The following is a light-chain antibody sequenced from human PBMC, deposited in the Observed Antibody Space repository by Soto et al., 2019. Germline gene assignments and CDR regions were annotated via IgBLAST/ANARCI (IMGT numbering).Light chain of an antibody. CDR3: QQTDTTPIT. J-gene: IGKJ5*01. CDR1: QSLGNY. V-gene: IGKV1-39*01. Sequence: DIQMTQSPSSLSASVGDRVTITCRASQSLGNYLNWYQQKPGKAPKLLIYAASSLQSGVPSRFSGSGSGTDFTLTISSLQPEDFATYSCQQTDTTPITFGQGTRLEIK. CDR2: AAS.